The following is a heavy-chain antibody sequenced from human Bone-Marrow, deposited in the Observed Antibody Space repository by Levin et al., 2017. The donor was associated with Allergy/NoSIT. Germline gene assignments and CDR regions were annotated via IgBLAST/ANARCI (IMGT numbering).Heavy chain of an antibody. CDR2: IGSSGNTI. Sequence: PGGSLRLSCAASGFTFSDYYMSWIRQAPGKGLEWVSYIGSSGNTIYYADSVKGRFTISRDNAENSLYLQMNSLRAEDTAVYFCARDGSLYCSTTSCYSGYYYYGMDVWGQGTTVTVSS. J-gene: IGHJ6*02. CDR1: GFTFSDYY. V-gene: IGHV3-11*01. D-gene: IGHD2-2*01. CDR3: ARDGSLYCSTTSCYSGYYYYGMDV.